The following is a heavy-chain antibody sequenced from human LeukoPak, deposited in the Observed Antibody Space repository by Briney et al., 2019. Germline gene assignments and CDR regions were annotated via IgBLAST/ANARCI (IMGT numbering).Heavy chain of an antibody. V-gene: IGHV1-8*01. D-gene: IGHD3-22*01. J-gene: IGHJ4*02. CDR2: MNPNSGNT. Sequence: ASVKVSCKASGYTFTSYDINWVRQATGQGLEWMGWMNPNSGNTGYAQKFQGRVTMTRNTSISTAYMELSSLRSEDTAVYYCARGLTYDSSTYYISSPLDYWGQGTLVTVSS. CDR1: GYTFTSYD. CDR3: ARGLTYDSSTYYISSPLDY.